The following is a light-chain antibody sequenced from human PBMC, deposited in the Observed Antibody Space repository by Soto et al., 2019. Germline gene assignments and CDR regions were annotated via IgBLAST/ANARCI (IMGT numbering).Light chain of an antibody. CDR1: QSLVHSDGNTY. Sequence: DVVMTQSPLSLPVTLGQPASISCRSSQSLVHSDGNTYLNWFQQRPDQSPRRLIYKVSNRDSGVPDRFSGSGSGTNFTLKISRVEAEDVGVYYCMQGTHWPPYTFGQGTKLVIK. J-gene: IGKJ2*01. CDR2: KVS. CDR3: MQGTHWPPYT. V-gene: IGKV2-30*02.